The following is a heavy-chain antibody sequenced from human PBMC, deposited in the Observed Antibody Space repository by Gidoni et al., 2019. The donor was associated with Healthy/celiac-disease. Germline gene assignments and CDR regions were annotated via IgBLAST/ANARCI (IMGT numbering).Heavy chain of an antibody. CDR2: INAGNGNT. CDR1: GYTFTSYA. CDR3: ARGRGDYGDWYFDL. V-gene: IGHV1-3*01. Sequence: QVQLVQSGAEVKKPGASVKVSCKASGYTFTSYAMHWVRQAPGQRLEWMGWINAGNGNTKYSQKFQGRVTITRDTSASTAYMELSSLRSEDTAVYYCARGRGDYGDWYFDLWGRGTLVTVSS. J-gene: IGHJ2*01. D-gene: IGHD4-17*01.